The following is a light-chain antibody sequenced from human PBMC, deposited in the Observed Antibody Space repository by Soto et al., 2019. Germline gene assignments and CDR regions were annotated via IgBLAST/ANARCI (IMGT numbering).Light chain of an antibody. J-gene: IGKJ1*01. Sequence: EIVMTQSPDTLFVSLGEGATLSCRASQSVSSHLAWYQHKPGQAPRLLIYGASTRATGIPDRFSGSGSGTDFALTISRLEPEDFAMYYCQQYGSSLQTFGQGTKVDIK. CDR3: QQYGSSLQT. CDR1: QSVSSH. CDR2: GAS. V-gene: IGKV3-20*01.